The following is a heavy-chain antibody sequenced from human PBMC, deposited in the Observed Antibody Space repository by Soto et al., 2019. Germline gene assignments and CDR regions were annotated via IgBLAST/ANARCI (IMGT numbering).Heavy chain of an antibody. D-gene: IGHD2-8*01. Sequence: GGSLRLSCAASGFTVSSNYMSWVRQAPGKGLEWVSVIYSGGSTYYADSVKGRFTISRDNSKNTLYLQMNSLRAEDTAVYYCARAQLPVYALLHPYYYYGMDVWGQGTTVTVSS. J-gene: IGHJ6*02. CDR2: IYSGGST. CDR3: ARAQLPVYALLHPYYYYGMDV. V-gene: IGHV3-53*01. CDR1: GFTVSSNY.